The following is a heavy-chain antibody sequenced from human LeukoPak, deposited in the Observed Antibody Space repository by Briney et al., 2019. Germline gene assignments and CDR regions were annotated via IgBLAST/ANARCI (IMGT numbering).Heavy chain of an antibody. CDR2: IKEDGSDK. V-gene: IGHV3-7*01. Sequence: GGSLRLSCAASGFIFSNYWMSWVRQAPGKGLEWVANIKEDGSDKYYVDSVKGRFTISRDNAKNSLYLQMNSLRAEDTAVYYCARDDIAVATCFDYWGQGTLVTVSS. J-gene: IGHJ4*02. D-gene: IGHD6-19*01. CDR1: GFIFSNYW. CDR3: ARDDIAVATCFDY.